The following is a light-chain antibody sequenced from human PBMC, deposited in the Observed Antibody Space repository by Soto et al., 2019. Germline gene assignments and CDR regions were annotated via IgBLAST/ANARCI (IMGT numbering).Light chain of an antibody. CDR3: QQSYSTPRT. CDR1: QVIRND. V-gene: IGKV1-39*01. J-gene: IGKJ1*01. Sequence: DIQMTQSPSSLSASVVDRVTITFRASQVIRNDLGWYQQKPGKAPKLLIYAASSLQSGVPSRFSGSGSGTDFTLTISSLQPEDFATYYCQQSYSTPRTFGQGTKVDIK. CDR2: AAS.